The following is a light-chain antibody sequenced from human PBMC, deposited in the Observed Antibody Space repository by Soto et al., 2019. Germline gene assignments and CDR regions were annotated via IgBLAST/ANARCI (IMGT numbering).Light chain of an antibody. CDR3: HSYDTSRSGSCV. CDR2: DNS. Sequence: QSVLTQPPSVSGAPGQRVTISCTGSSSNMGAGYDVHWYQQLPGTAPKLLIYDNSNRPSGVPDRFSGSKSGTSASLSITGLQAEDEADYYCHSYDTSRSGSCVFGTGTKVTVL. J-gene: IGLJ1*01. CDR1: SSNMGAGYD. V-gene: IGLV1-40*01.